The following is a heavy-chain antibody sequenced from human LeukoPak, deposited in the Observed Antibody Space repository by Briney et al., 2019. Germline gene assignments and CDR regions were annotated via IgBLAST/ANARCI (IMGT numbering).Heavy chain of an antibody. D-gene: IGHD2-2*02. Sequence: GGSLRLSCAASGLTFSSYWMHWVRQGPEKGLEWVSGTSWNGGVIGYADSVMGRFTVSRDNAKNSLFLQMNSLRPEDTALYYCTRSDCSSTSCHTSDYWGQGTLVTVSS. CDR2: TSWNGGVI. V-gene: IGHV3-9*01. J-gene: IGHJ4*02. CDR3: TRSDCSSTSCHTSDY. CDR1: GLTFSSYW.